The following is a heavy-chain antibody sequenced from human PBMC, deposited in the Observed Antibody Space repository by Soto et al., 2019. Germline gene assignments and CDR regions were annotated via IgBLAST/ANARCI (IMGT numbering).Heavy chain of an antibody. CDR3: AREGSGYNF. V-gene: IGHV1-69*13. CDR2: IVPVFGRP. CDR1: GFTFTSSA. D-gene: IGHD5-12*01. J-gene: IGHJ4*02. Sequence: ASVKVSCKASGFTFTSSAVQWVRQARGQRLEWMGGIVPVFGRPNYAQRFRGRLTITADESTSTGYMELISLRSDDTAVYYCAREGSGYNFWGQGTQVTVSS.